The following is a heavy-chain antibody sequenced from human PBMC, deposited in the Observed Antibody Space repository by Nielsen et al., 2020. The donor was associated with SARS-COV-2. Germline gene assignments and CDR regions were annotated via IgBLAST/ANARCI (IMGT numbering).Heavy chain of an antibody. Sequence: ASVKVSCKASGGTFSSYAISWVRQAPGQGLEWMGWMNPNSGNTGYAQKFQGRVTMTRNTSISTAYMELSSLRSEDTAVYYCAKDLYDSSGYYPYPFDYWGQGTLVTVSS. CDR2: MNPNSGNT. CDR1: GGTFSSYA. CDR3: AKDLYDSSGYYPYPFDY. D-gene: IGHD3-22*01. J-gene: IGHJ4*02. V-gene: IGHV1-8*02.